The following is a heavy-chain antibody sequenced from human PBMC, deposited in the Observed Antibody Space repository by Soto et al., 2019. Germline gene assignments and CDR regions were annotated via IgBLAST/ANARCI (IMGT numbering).Heavy chain of an antibody. CDR1: GGSVTNSSYY. CDR2: VYYRGRS. V-gene: IGHV4-39*01. D-gene: IGHD4-17*01. Sequence: SETLSLTCTVSGGSVTNSSYYWGWIRQSPGKGLEWIGSVYYRGRSYSKSSVKSRVTISVDTTKNRFSLSLNSVTASDTAVYFCVSQRTTVPTQAYFDYWGPGALVTVSS. CDR3: VSQRTTVPTQAYFDY. J-gene: IGHJ4*02.